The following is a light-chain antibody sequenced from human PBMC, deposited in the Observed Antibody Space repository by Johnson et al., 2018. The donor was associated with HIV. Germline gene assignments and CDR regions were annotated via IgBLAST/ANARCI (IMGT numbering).Light chain of an antibody. CDR2: ENN. J-gene: IGLJ1*01. CDR3: GTWDSSLSASYV. CDR1: SSNIGNNY. V-gene: IGLV1-51*02. Sequence: QSALTQPPSVSAAPGQKVTISCSGSSSNIGNNYVSWYQQLPGTAHKLLIYENNKRPSGIPDRFSGSKSGTSATLGITGLQTGDEADYYCGTWDSSLSASYVFGTGTKVTVL.